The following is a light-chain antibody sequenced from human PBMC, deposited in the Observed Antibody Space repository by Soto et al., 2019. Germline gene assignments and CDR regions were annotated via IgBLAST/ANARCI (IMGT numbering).Light chain of an antibody. CDR1: SSDVGIYKY. CDR3: SSFTSSSTVV. Sequence: QSALTQPASVSGSPGQSITISCTGTSSDVGIYKYVSWYQQHPGKAPNLMIYEVTNRTSGVSDRFSGSKSGNTASLTISGLQAEDEADYYCSSFTSSSTVVFGGGTKVTVL. CDR2: EVT. J-gene: IGLJ2*01. V-gene: IGLV2-14*01.